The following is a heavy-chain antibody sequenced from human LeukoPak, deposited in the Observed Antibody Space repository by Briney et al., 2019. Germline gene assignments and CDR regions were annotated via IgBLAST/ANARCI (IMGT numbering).Heavy chain of an antibody. D-gene: IGHD6-13*01. V-gene: IGHV4-59*08. CDR1: GGSISSFY. J-gene: IGHJ4*02. CDR2: IYYSGNT. CDR3: ARVGHIAAAGTYDY. Sequence: SETLSLTCTVSGGSISSFYWGWIRQPPGKGLEWIGYIYYSGNTNYNPSLKSRVTISGDTSKNQFSLKLSSVTAADTAVYFCARVGHIAAAGTYDYWGQGTQVTVSS.